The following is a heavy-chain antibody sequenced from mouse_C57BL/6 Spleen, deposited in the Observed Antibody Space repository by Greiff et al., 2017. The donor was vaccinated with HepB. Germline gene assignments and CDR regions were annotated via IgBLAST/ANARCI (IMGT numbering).Heavy chain of an antibody. CDR2: IHPNSGST. CDR3: ARPFGVVATDAMDY. D-gene: IGHD1-1*01. V-gene: IGHV1-64*01. J-gene: IGHJ4*01. CDR1: GYTFTSYW. Sequence: QVQLKQPGAELVKPGASVKLSCKASGYTFTSYWMHWVKQRPGQGLEWIGMIHPNSGSTNYNEKFKSKATLTVDKSSSTAYMQLSSLTSEDSAVYYCARPFGVVATDAMDYWGQGTSVTVSS.